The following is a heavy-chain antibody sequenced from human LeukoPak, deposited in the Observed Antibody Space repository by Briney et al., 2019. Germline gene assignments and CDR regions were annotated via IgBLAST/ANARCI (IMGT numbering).Heavy chain of an antibody. V-gene: IGHV3-53*01. D-gene: IGHD3-22*01. CDR3: ARGSSCYLGNY. Sequence: GGSLRLSCAASGFTVSSIHMSWVRQAPGKGLEWVSVIYGGGSTYYADSVKGRFTISRDNSKNTLYLQMNSLRAEDTAVYYCARGSSCYLGNYWGQGTLVTVSS. CDR1: GFTVSSIH. CDR2: IYGGGST. J-gene: IGHJ4*02.